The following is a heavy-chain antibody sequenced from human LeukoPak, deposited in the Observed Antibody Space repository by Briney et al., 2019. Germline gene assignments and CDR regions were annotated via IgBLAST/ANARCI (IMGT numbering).Heavy chain of an antibody. CDR2: ISYDGSNK. D-gene: IGHD6-19*01. V-gene: IGHV3-30*18. Sequence: SGGSLRLSCAASGFTFSSYGMHWVRQAPGKGLEWVAVISYDGSNKYYADSVKGRFTISRDNSKNTLYLQMNSLRAEDTAVYYCAKDSHIAVAGDFDYWGQGTLVTVSS. CDR1: GFTFSSYG. J-gene: IGHJ4*02. CDR3: AKDSHIAVAGDFDY.